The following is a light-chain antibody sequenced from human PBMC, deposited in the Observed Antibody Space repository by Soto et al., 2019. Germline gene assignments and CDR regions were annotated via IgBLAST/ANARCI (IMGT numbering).Light chain of an antibody. CDR2: AAS. Sequence: EIVLTQSPGTLSLYKGERATLSCRASQSLSSGYLAWYQQKPGQAPRILIYAASSRATGIPDRFSGSGSGTEFTLTISSLQSEDFAVYYCQQYQSWPPRTFGQGTKVDIK. V-gene: IGKV3-20*01. J-gene: IGKJ1*01. CDR3: QQYQSWPPRT. CDR1: QSLSSGY.